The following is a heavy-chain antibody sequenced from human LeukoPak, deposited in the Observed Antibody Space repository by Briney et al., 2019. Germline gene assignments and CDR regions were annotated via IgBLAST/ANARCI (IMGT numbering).Heavy chain of an antibody. CDR2: ISGSGGST. J-gene: IGHJ4*02. V-gene: IGHV3-23*01. D-gene: IGHD3-3*02. Sequence: LGGSLRLSCAASGFTFSSYAMSWVRQAPGKGLEWVSAISGSGGSTYYADSVKGRFTISRDNSKNTLYLQMNSLRAEDTAVYYCAKDPTQHSYFDYWGQGTLVTVSS. CDR3: AKDPTQHSYFDY. CDR1: GFTFSSYA.